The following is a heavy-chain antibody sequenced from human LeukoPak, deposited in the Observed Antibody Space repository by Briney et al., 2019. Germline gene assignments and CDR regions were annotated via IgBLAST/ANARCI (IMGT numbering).Heavy chain of an antibody. Sequence: GASVKVSCRASGYTFTGYYMHWVRQAPGQGLEWMGWINPNSGGTNYAQRFQGRVTMTRDTSISTAYMELSRLRSDDTAVYYCARVYDMWHDAFDIWGQGTMVTVSS. CDR3: ARVYDMWHDAFDI. D-gene: IGHD3-22*01. CDR2: INPNSGGT. J-gene: IGHJ3*02. V-gene: IGHV1-2*02. CDR1: GYTFTGYY.